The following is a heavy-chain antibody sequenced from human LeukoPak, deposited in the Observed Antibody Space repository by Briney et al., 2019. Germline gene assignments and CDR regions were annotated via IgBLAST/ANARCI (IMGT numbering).Heavy chain of an antibody. CDR3: AREGLRYFEYEWSDP. D-gene: IGHD3-9*01. CDR1: GFTFSSHG. Sequence: GGSLRLSCAASGFTFSSHGMNWVRQAPGKGLEWVSGIIPSGHTTYYADSVRGRFTISRDNAKNSLYLQMNSLRAEDTALYYCAREGLRYFEYEWSDPWGQGTLVTVSS. V-gene: IGHV3-23*01. CDR2: IIPSGHTT. J-gene: IGHJ5*02.